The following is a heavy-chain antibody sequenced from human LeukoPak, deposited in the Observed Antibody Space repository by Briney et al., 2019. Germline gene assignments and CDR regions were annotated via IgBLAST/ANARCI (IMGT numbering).Heavy chain of an antibody. J-gene: IGHJ6*02. CDR1: GDIFTNYW. CDR2: IDPSDSYI. V-gene: IGHV5-10-1*04. CDR3: ARRRAASTIYHYSMDF. Sequence: GESLKISCRGSGDIFTNYWINWVRQMPGKGLEWMGRIDPSDSYINYSPSFQGQVTISVDKSISTAYLQWRSLKASDTAMYYCARRRAASTIYHYSMDFWGHGTTVIVSS. D-gene: IGHD5/OR15-5a*01.